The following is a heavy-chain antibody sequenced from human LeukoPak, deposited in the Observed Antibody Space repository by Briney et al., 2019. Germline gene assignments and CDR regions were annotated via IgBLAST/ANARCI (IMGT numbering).Heavy chain of an antibody. J-gene: IGHJ4*02. CDR1: GFTFSSYW. Sequence: GESLRLSCAASGFTFSSYWMSWVRQAPGKGLEWVANIKQDGSEEYYVDSVKGRFTISRDNANNSLYLQMSSLRAEDTAVYYCASGYRTFDYWGQGTLVTVSS. D-gene: IGHD5-18*01. V-gene: IGHV3-7*03. CDR3: ASGYRTFDY. CDR2: IKQDGSEE.